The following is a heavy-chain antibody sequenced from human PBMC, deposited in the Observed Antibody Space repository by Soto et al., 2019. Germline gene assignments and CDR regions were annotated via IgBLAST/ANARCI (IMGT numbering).Heavy chain of an antibody. J-gene: IGHJ6*02. CDR3: AHTLPPWGGMDV. CDR2: IYWDDDK. Sequence: QITLKESGPTLVKPTQTLTLTCTFSGFSLSTSGVGVGWIRQPPGKALEWLALIYWDDDKRYSPSLKRRLTITKDTSTTQVVLTMTNLDPVDTATYYCAHTLPPWGGMDVWGQGTTVTVSS. CDR1: GFSLSTSGVG. V-gene: IGHV2-5*02. D-gene: IGHD7-27*01.